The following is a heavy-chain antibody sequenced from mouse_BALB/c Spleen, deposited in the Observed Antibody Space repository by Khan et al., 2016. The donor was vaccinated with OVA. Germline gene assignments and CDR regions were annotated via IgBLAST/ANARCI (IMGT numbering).Heavy chain of an antibody. CDR2: ILPGSGST. Sequence: QVQLQQPGAELMKPGASVKISCKATGYTFSSYWIEWVKQRPGHGLEWIGEILPGSGSTNYNEKFKGKATFTADTSSNTAYMQLNSLTSEDSAVYYCTRTGNYRDYCDYWGQGTTLTVSS. CDR1: GYTFSSYW. V-gene: IGHV1-9*01. CDR3: TRTGNYRDYCDY. J-gene: IGHJ2*01. D-gene: IGHD2-1*01.